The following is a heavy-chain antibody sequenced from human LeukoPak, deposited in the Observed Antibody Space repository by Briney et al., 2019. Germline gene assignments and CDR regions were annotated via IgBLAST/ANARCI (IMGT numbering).Heavy chain of an antibody. CDR2: IIPILGIA. D-gene: IGHD2-2*01. V-gene: IGHV1-69*04. J-gene: IGHJ6*02. CDR3: ARDFHYAQFVLGMDV. CDR1: GGTFSSYA. Sequence: GASVKVSCKASGGTFSSYAISWVRQAPGQGLEWMGRIIPILGIANYAQKFQGRVTITADKSTSTAYMELSSLRSEDTAVYYCARDFHYAQFVLGMDVWGQGTTVTVSS.